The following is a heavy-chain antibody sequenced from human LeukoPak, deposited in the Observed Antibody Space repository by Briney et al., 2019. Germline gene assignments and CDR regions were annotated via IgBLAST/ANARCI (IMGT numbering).Heavy chain of an antibody. J-gene: IGHJ5*02. V-gene: IGHV7-4-1*02. Sequence: ASVKVSCKASGYTFTSYAMNWVRQAPGQGLEWMGWINTNTGNPTYAQGFTGRFVFSLDTSVSTAYLQISSLKAEDTAVYYCAREEVSPSATVKEGTNWFDPWGQGTLVTVSS. CDR2: INTNTGNP. CDR1: GYTFTSYA. CDR3: AREEVSPSATVKEGTNWFDP. D-gene: IGHD4-17*01.